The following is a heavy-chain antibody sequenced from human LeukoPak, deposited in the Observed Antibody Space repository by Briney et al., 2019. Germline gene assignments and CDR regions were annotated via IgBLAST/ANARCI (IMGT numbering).Heavy chain of an antibody. Sequence: SVKVSCKASGGTFSSYAISWVRQAPGQGLEWMGGIIPIFGTANYAQKFQGRVTITRDTSASTAYMELSSLRSEDTAVYYCARGGDSLAVAGMIWFDPWGQGTLVTVSS. CDR2: IIPIFGTA. D-gene: IGHD6-19*01. V-gene: IGHV1-69*05. CDR1: GGTFSSYA. J-gene: IGHJ5*02. CDR3: ARGGDSLAVAGMIWFDP.